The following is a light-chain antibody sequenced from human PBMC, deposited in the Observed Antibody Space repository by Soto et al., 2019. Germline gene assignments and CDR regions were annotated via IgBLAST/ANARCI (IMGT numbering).Light chain of an antibody. CDR1: QGISSY. Sequence: AIRMTQSPSSLSASTGDRVTITCRASQGISSYLAWYQQKPGKAPKLLIYSASTLQSGVPSRFSGSGSGTDFTLTISCLQSEDFAPYYCQQYYSYPITFGKGTRLEIK. V-gene: IGKV1-8*01. CDR3: QQYYSYPIT. J-gene: IGKJ5*01. CDR2: SAS.